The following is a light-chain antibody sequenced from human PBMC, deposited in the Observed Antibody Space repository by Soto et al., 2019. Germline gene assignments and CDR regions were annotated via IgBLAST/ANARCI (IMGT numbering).Light chain of an antibody. Sequence: QSALTQPRSVSGSPGQSVTISCTGTSSDVGGYNYVSWYQQHPGKAPKLMIYDVNKRPSGVPDRFSAFKSGNTASLTISGLQAEDEADYYCCSYAGSYNWVFGGGTKLTVL. CDR3: CSYAGSYNWV. CDR2: DVN. CDR1: SSDVGGYNY. J-gene: IGLJ3*02. V-gene: IGLV2-11*01.